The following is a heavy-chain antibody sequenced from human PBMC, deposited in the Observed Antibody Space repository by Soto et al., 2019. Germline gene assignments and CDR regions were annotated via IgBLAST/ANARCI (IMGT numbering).Heavy chain of an antibody. D-gene: IGHD1-26*01. V-gene: IGHV4-28*01. CDR3: ARREIQGPIDY. Sequence: QVQLQESGPGLVKPSDTLSLTCAVSGYSISSSNWWGWIRQPPGKGLEWIGYIYYSGTTYYNPSLQSRVPTSVDTSKNPFSLKLTSVTAVDTAVYYCARREIQGPIDYWGQGTLVTVSS. CDR1: GYSISSSNW. J-gene: IGHJ4*02. CDR2: IYYSGTT.